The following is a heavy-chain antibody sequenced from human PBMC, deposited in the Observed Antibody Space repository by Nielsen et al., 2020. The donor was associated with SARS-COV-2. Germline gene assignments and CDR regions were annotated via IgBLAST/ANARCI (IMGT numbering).Heavy chain of an antibody. D-gene: IGHD4/OR15-4a*01. CDR2: IIWGGTDI. CDR1: GFRVGNHG. CDR3: AKDRAGATYARFDL. V-gene: IGHV3-33*03. J-gene: IGHJ4*02. Sequence: GESLKISCAAYGFRVGNHGMHWVRQTPGKGLEWVAGIIWGGTDIVYADSVKGRFTISRDNSKNTLYLQMNSLRAEDTAVYYCAKDRAGATYARFDLWGQGTLVTVSS.